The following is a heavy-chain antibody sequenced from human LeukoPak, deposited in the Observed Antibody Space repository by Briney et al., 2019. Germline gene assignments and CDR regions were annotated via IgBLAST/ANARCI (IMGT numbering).Heavy chain of an antibody. CDR2: ISGGGGGT. J-gene: IGHJ4*02. V-gene: IGHV3-23*01. CDR3: AKNGLIMMGDY. Sequence: GGSLRLSCVASGFTFSSYAMSWVRQAPGKGLEWVSAISGGGGGTYYADSVKGRFTISRDNSKYTLYVQMNSLRAEDTAVYFCAKNGLIMMGDYWGQGTLVTVSS. D-gene: IGHD2-8*01. CDR1: GFTFSSYA.